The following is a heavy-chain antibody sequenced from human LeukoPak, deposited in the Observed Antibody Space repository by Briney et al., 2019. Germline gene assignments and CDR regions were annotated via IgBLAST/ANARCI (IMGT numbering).Heavy chain of an antibody. CDR3: AKDMEVGRSAL. Sequence: GGSLRLSCAASGFTFSSYAMSWVRQAPGKGLEWVSAISGSGGSAYYADSVKGRFTISRDNSKNTLYLQMNSLRAEDTAVYYCAKDMEVGRSALWGQGTLVTVSS. CDR1: GFTFSSYA. D-gene: IGHD1-26*01. J-gene: IGHJ4*02. CDR2: ISGSGGSA. V-gene: IGHV3-23*01.